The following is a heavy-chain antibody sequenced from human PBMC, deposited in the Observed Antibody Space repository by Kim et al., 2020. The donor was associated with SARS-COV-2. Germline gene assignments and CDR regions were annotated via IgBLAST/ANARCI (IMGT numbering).Heavy chain of an antibody. V-gene: IGHV1-24*01. CDR2: FDPEDGET. CDR3: ATYSYSSIRSTHWFDP. J-gene: IGHJ5*02. Sequence: ASVKVSCKVSGYTLTELSMHWVRQAPGKGLEWMGGFDPEDGETIYAQKFQGRVTMTEDTSTDTAYMELSSLRSEDTAVYYCATYSYSSIRSTHWFDPWGQGTLVTVSS. CDR1: GYTLTELS. D-gene: IGHD6-13*01.